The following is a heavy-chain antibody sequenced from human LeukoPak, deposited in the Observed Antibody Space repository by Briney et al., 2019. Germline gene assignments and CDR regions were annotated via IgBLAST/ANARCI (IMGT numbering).Heavy chain of an antibody. CDR1: GFTFSSYG. CDR2: IRYDGSNK. CDR3: ARDLGYCSSTSCYRDWNWFDP. J-gene: IGHJ5*02. Sequence: GGSLRLSCAASGFTFSSYGMHWVRQAPGKGLEWVAFIRYDGSNKYYADSVKGRFTISRDNSMNTLYLQMNSLRAEDTAVYYCARDLGYCSSTSCYRDWNWFDPWGQGTLVTVSS. V-gene: IGHV3-30*02. D-gene: IGHD2-2*02.